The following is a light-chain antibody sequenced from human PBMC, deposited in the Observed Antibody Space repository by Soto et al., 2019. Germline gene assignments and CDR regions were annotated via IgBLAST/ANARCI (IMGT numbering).Light chain of an antibody. Sequence: GDRVTIPCRASENINTWLAWYQQQPGKAPKLLIYKASSLQSGAPPRFSGTGSGTEFTLTISSLQPDDFAIYYCQQYKSYWTFGQGTKVDIK. V-gene: IGKV1-5*03. CDR2: KAS. J-gene: IGKJ1*01. CDR3: QQYKSYWT. CDR1: ENINTW.